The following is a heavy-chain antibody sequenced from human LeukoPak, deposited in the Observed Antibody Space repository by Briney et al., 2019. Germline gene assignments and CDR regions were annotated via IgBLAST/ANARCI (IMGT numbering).Heavy chain of an antibody. D-gene: IGHD6-6*01. CDR1: GYTFTSYY. CDR3: ARGPRLSIAARRGDYYFDY. V-gene: IGHV1-46*01. CDR2: INPSGGST. J-gene: IGHJ4*02. Sequence: ASVKVSCKASGYTFTSYYMHWVRQAPGQGLEWMGIINPSGGSTSYAQKFQGRVTMTRDTSTSTVYMELSSLRSEDTAVYYCARGPRLSIAARRGDYYFDYWGQGTLVTVSS.